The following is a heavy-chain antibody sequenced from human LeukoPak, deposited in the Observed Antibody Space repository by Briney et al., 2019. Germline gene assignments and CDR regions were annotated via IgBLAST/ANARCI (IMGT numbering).Heavy chain of an antibody. J-gene: IGHJ6*03. CDR3: ASSPQLDLYYYYMDV. CDR2: IGTYEGDT. D-gene: IGHD6-13*01. CDR1: TSR. V-gene: IGHV1-18*01. Sequence: ASVKVSCKATSRISWVRQAPGQGLEWMGWIGTYEGDTYYAQKFQGRVTVTTDTSTSTVYMELRNLRSEDTAVYYCASSPQLDLYYYYMDVWGKGTTVTVSS.